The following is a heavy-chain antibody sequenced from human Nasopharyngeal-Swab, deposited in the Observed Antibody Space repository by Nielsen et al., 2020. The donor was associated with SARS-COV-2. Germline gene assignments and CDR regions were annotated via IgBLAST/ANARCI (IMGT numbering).Heavy chain of an antibody. V-gene: IGHV3-23*01. Sequence: GESLKISCAASGFTFSSYAMSWVRQAPGKGLEWVSAISGSGGSTYYADSVKGRFTISRDNSKNTLYLQMNSLRAEDMAVYYCVYYYGMDVWGQGTTVTVSS. CDR3: VYYYGMDV. J-gene: IGHJ6*02. CDR2: ISGSGGST. CDR1: GFTFSSYA.